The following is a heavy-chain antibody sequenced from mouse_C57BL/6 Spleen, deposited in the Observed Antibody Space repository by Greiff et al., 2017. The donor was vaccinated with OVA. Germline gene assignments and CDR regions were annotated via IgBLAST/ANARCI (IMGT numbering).Heavy chain of an antibody. Sequence: QVQLQQPGAELVKPGASVKLSCKASGYTFTSYWMHWVKQRPGQGLEWIGMIHPSSGSTNYNEKFKGKATLTVDKSSSTAYMQLSSLTSEDSAVYYGARRGWDYDGAMDYWGQGTSVTVSA. CDR3: ARRGWDYDGAMDY. CDR2: IHPSSGST. D-gene: IGHD2-4*01. CDR1: GYTFTSYW. J-gene: IGHJ4*01. V-gene: IGHV1-64*01.